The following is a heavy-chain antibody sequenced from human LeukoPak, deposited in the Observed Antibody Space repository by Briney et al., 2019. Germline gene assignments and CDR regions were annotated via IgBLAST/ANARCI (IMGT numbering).Heavy chain of an antibody. D-gene: IGHD3-10*01. Sequence: GGSLRLSCTASGFMFSSYAMTWVRLAPGKGLDWVSTIGDSGTATFYADSVQGRFAISRDNSRNTLYLQMDSLRAEDTAVYYCAKNYGSGTYNNFPDYWGQGTLLTVSS. CDR1: GFMFSSYA. CDR3: AKNYGSGTYNNFPDY. CDR2: IGDSGTAT. V-gene: IGHV3-23*01. J-gene: IGHJ4*02.